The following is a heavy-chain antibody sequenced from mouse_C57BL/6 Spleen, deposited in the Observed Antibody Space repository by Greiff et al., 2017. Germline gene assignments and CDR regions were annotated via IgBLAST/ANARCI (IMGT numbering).Heavy chain of an antibody. J-gene: IGHJ1*03. V-gene: IGHV2-2*01. CDR2: IWSGGST. D-gene: IGHD1-1*02. Sequence: QVQLQQSGPGLVQPSQSLSITCTASGFSLTSYGVHWVRQSPGKGLEWLGVIWSGGSTDYNAAFISRLSISKDNSKSQVFFKMNSLQADDTAIYYCARYYGRYFDVWGTGTTVTVSS. CDR3: ARYYGRYFDV. CDR1: GFSLTSYG.